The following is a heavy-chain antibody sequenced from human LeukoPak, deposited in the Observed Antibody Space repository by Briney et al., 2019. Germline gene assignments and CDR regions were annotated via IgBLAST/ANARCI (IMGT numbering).Heavy chain of an antibody. CDR3: ARLNDILTGPFDY. CDR1: GYSFTKYW. V-gene: IGHV5-51*01. CDR2: IDPSDSET. D-gene: IGHD3-9*01. Sequence: GESLKISCKGSGYSFTKYWIGWARQMPGKGLEWMGNIDPSDSETRHSPSFQGQVTISVDKPISTAYLQWNSLKASDTAMYYCARLNDILTGPFDYWGQGTLVTVSS. J-gene: IGHJ4*02.